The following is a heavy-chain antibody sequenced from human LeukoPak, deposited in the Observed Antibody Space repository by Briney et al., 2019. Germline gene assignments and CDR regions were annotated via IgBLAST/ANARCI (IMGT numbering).Heavy chain of an antibody. CDR2: IRSKANSYAT. CDR1: GFTFSGSA. J-gene: IGHJ6*03. CDR3: TRRHSGYDSQNQYYYYMDV. D-gene: IGHD5-12*01. Sequence: GGSLRLSCAASGFTFSGSAMHWVRQASGKGLEWVGRIRSKANSYATAYAASVKGRFTISRDDSKNTAYLQMNSLKTEDTAVYYCTRRHSGYDSQNQYYYYMDVWGKGTTVTIS. V-gene: IGHV3-73*01.